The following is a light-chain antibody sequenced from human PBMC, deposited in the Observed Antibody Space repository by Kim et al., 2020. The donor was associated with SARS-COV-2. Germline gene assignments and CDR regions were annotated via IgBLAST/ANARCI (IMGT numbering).Light chain of an antibody. V-gene: IGLV7-43*01. Sequence: QAVVTQEPSLTVSAGGTVTLTCSCSTGAVNSDYYPNWFQQKPGQAPRALIFSTSLKYSWTPAPFSGSLLGGKAALTLSGVQPEDEADYYCLLYYGGNQGVFGGGTQLTVL. J-gene: IGLJ3*02. CDR2: STS. CDR1: TGAVNSDYY. CDR3: LLYYGGNQGV.